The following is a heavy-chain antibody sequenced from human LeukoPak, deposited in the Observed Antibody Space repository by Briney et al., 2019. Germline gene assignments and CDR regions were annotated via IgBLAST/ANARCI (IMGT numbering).Heavy chain of an antibody. CDR3: ARGNSVPYYYYGLDV. Sequence: GGSLRLSCAASGFTFSSYAMHWVRQAPGKGLEWVSVISYDGRDKYYGDSVKGRFTISRDNSKNTLYLEMNSLRAEDTAMYYCARGNSVPYYYYGLDVWGQGTTVTVSS. D-gene: IGHD2/OR15-2a*01. CDR1: GFTFSSYA. J-gene: IGHJ6*02. V-gene: IGHV3-30*04. CDR2: ISYDGRDK.